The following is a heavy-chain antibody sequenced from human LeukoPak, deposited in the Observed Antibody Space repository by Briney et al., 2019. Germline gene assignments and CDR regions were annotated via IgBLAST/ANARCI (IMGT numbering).Heavy chain of an antibody. D-gene: IGHD2-21*01. Sequence: GGSLRLSCAASGFTFSSYEMNWVRQAPGKGLEWVSYISSSGSTRNYADSVKGRFTISRDNAKSSLYLQMNSLSADDTAVYYCARRGLGYWGQGTLVTVSS. V-gene: IGHV3-48*03. J-gene: IGHJ4*02. CDR2: ISSSGSTR. CDR1: GFTFSSYE. CDR3: ARRGLGY.